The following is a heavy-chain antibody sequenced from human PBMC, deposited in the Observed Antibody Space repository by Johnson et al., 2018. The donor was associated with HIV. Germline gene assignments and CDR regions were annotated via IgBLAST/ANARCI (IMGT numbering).Heavy chain of an antibody. CDR1: GFTFSSYW. J-gene: IGHJ3*02. CDR2: INSDGSST. CDR3: ARVRTGRENAFDI. V-gene: IGHV3-74*02. Sequence: VQLVESGGGVVRPGGSLRLSCAASGFTFSSYWMHWVRQAPGKGLVWVSRINSDGSSTSYADSVKGRFTISRDNAKNTLYLQMNSLRAEDTAVYYCARVRTGRENAFDIWGQGTMVTVSS. D-gene: IGHD2-8*02.